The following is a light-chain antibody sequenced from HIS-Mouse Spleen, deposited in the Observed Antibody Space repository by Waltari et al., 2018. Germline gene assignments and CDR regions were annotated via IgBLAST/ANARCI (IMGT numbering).Light chain of an antibody. CDR3: YSTDSSGNRV. V-gene: IGLV3-10*01. J-gene: IGLJ3*02. CDR2: EDS. CDR1: ALPTTY. Sequence: SYELTQPPSVSVSPGQTARITCSGDALPTTYAYWYQQKSGQAPVLVIYEDSKRPSGIPERFSGSSSGTMATLTISGAQVEDEADYYCYSTDSSGNRVFGGGTKLTVL.